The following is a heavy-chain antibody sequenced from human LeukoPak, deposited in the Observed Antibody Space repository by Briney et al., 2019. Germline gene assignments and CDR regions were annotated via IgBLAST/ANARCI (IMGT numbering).Heavy chain of an antibody. Sequence: PGGSLRLSCAASGFTSRSYAMHWVRQAPGRGLEWVAVLSYDGSNEYYADSMKGRFTISRDNSNNTLYLQMNSLRVEDTAVYYCARERGTGRRGVDRGYFDYWGQGTLVTVSS. CDR1: GFTSRSYA. V-gene: IGHV3-30*04. J-gene: IGHJ4*02. CDR3: ARERGTGRRGVDRGYFDY. D-gene: IGHD3-3*01. CDR2: LSYDGSNE.